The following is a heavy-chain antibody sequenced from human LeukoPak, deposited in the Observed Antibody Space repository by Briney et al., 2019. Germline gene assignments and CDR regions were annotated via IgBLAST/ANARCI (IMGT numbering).Heavy chain of an antibody. D-gene: IGHD6-19*01. V-gene: IGHV3-23*01. CDR3: AKDLDSSGWYNFDY. CDR1: GFTFSSYA. Sequence: GGSLRLSCAASGFTFSSYAMSWLRQAPGKGLEWVSAISGSGGSTYYADSVKGRFTISRDNSKNTLYLQMNSLRAEDTAVYYCAKDLDSSGWYNFDYWGQGTLVTVSS. CDR2: ISGSGGST. J-gene: IGHJ4*02.